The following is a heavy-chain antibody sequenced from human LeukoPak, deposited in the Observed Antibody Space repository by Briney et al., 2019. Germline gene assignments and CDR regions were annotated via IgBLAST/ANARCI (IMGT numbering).Heavy chain of an antibody. D-gene: IGHD6-13*01. V-gene: IGHV4-39*02. J-gene: IGHJ5*02. CDR2: IYYSGST. CDR3: ARDLGSSSWYYWFDP. Sequence: PSETLSLTCTVSGGSISSNSYYWGWIRQPPGKGLEWIGTIYYSGSTYLNPSLKSRVTISVDTSKNQFSLKLSSVTAADTAVYYCARDLGSSSWYYWFDPWGQGTLVTVSS. CDR1: GGSISSNSYY.